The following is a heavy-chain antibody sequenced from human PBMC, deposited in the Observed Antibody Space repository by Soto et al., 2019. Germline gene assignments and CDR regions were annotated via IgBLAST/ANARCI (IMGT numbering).Heavy chain of an antibody. Sequence: LRLSCAASGFTVSSNYMSWVRQAPGKGLEWVSVIYSGGSTYYADSVKGRFTISRDNSKNTLYLQMNSLRAEDTAVYYCARTRPYPPYYYYGMDIWGQGTTVTVSS. CDR3: ARTRPYPPYYYYGMDI. V-gene: IGHV3-53*01. CDR2: IYSGGST. J-gene: IGHJ6*02. CDR1: GFTVSSNY.